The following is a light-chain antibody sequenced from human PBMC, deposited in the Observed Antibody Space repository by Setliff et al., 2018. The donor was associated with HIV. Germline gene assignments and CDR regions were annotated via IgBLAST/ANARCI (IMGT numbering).Light chain of an antibody. Sequence: QSALTQPASVYGSPGQSITISCTGTSSDVGSYNLVSWYQQHPGNAPKLIIYEVTKWPSGVSDRFSGSKSGKTASLTLSGLQAEDEADYYCCTYAGSGTLLFGGGTKVTVL. CDR3: CTYAGSGTLL. J-gene: IGLJ2*01. CDR1: SSDVGSYNL. V-gene: IGLV2-23*02. CDR2: EVT.